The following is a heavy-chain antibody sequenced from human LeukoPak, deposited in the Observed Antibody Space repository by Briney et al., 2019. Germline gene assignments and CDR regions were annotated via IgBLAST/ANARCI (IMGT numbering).Heavy chain of an antibody. Sequence: GGSLRLSCAASGFAFSSYSMNWVRQAPGKGLEWVSSISSSSSYIYYADSVKGRFTISRDNAKNSLYLQMNSLRAEDTAVYYCARWQQWSDAFDIWGQGTMVTVSS. J-gene: IGHJ3*02. D-gene: IGHD6-19*01. CDR2: ISSSSSYI. V-gene: IGHV3-21*01. CDR3: ARWQQWSDAFDI. CDR1: GFAFSSYS.